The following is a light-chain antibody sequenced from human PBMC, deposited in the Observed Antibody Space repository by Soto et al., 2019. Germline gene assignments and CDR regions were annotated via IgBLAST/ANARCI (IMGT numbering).Light chain of an antibody. J-gene: IGLJ1*01. CDR3: SSYTSSSLV. CDR1: GSDVGGYNY. Sequence: QSVLTQPASVSGSPGQSITISCTGTGSDVGGYNYDSWYQQHPGKAPKLMIYDVSNRPSGVSNRFSGSKSGNTASLTISGLQAEDKADYYCSSYTSSSLVFGTGTKVTVL. V-gene: IGLV2-14*01. CDR2: DVS.